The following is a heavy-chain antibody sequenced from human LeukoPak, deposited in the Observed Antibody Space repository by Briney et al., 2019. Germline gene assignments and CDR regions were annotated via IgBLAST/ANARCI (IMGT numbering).Heavy chain of an antibody. CDR1: GFTVSSNS. J-gene: IGHJ4*02. CDR3: ARDPSEASHPYYFDF. CDR2: ISSSGRYI. Sequence: GGSLRLSCTVSGFTVSSNSMSWVRQAPGKGLEWVSSISSSGRYIYYADSVKGRFTISRDNAENSLSLQIISLRDEDTAVYSCARDPSEASHPYYFDFWGRGTLVTVSS. V-gene: IGHV3-21*01.